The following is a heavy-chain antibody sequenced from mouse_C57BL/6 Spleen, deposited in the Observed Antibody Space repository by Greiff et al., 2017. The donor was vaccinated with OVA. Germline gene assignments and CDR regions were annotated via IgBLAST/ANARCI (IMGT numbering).Heavy chain of an antibody. CDR2: ISSGSSTI. Sequence: EVKLVESGGGLVKPGGSLKLSCAASGFTFSDYGMHWVRQAPEQGLEWVAYISSGSSTIYYADTVKGRFTISRDNAKNTLFLQMTSLRSEDTAMYYCARPLTPHYAMDYWGQGTSVTVSS. V-gene: IGHV5-17*01. CDR3: ARPLTPHYAMDY. CDR1: GFTFSDYG. J-gene: IGHJ4*01.